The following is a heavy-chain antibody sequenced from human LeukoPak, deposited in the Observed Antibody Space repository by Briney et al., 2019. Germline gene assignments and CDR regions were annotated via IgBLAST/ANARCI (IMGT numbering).Heavy chain of an antibody. Sequence: PGGSLRLSCAASGFTFSSYAMHWVRQAPGKGLEYVSAISSNGGSTYYANSVKGRFTISRDNSKNTLYLQMGSLRAEDMAVYYCARGQWLVMDWFDPWGQGTLVTVSP. D-gene: IGHD6-19*01. CDR3: ARGQWLVMDWFDP. J-gene: IGHJ5*02. V-gene: IGHV3-64*01. CDR2: ISSNGGST. CDR1: GFTFSSYA.